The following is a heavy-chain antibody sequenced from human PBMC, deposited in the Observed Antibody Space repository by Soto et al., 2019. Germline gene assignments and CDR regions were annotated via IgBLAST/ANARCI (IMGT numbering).Heavy chain of an antibody. CDR2: INSDGSTT. CDR3: ARGRGNSDWYYAFDI. J-gene: IGHJ3*02. V-gene: IGHV3-74*01. Sequence: GGSLRLSCAASGFTFSTYWVHWVRQAPGKGLVWVSRINSDGSTTNYADSVKGRFTISRDNAKNTLYLQMNRLRAEDTAVYYCARGRGNSDWYYAFDIWGQGTMVTVSS. CDR1: GFTFSTYW. D-gene: IGHD6-19*01.